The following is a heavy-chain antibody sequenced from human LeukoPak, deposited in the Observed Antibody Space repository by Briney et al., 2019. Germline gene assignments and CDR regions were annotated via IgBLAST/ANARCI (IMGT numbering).Heavy chain of an antibody. Sequence: ASVKVSCKASGYTFTSYGISWVRQAPGQGLEWMGWISAYNGNTNYAQKLQGRVTMTTDTSTSTAYMELRSLRSGDTAVYYCARAPSLRYDILTGYYLGADLDYWGQGTLVTVSS. CDR1: GYTFTSYG. D-gene: IGHD3-9*01. CDR2: ISAYNGNT. J-gene: IGHJ4*02. CDR3: ARAPSLRYDILTGYYLGADLDY. V-gene: IGHV1-18*01.